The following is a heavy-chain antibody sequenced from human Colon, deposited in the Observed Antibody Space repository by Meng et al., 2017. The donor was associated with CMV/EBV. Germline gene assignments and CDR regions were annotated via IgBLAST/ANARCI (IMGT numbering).Heavy chain of an antibody. J-gene: IGHJ4*02. D-gene: IGHD3-22*01. CDR3: ARAVGYYDSSGYYYQAFDY. CDR1: ISSSNW. V-gene: IGHV4-4*02. Sequence: ISSSNWWSWVRQPPGKGLEWIGEIYHSGSTNYNPSLKSRVTISVDKSKNQFSLKLSSVTAADTAVYYCARAVGYYDSSGYYYQAFDYWGQGTLVPSPQ. CDR2: IYHSGST.